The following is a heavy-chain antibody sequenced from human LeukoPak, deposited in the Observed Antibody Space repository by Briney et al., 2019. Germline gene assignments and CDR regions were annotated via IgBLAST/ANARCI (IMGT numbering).Heavy chain of an antibody. CDR1: GFTFSGYW. D-gene: IGHD6-13*01. J-gene: IGHJ4*02. Sequence: PGGSLRLSCAASGFTFSGYWMSWVRQAPGKGLEWVANIKQDGSEKYYVESVKGRFTISRDNAKNSLYLQMNSLRAEDTAIYYCATGQQLGYWGQGTLVTVSS. V-gene: IGHV3-7*01. CDR3: ATGQQLGY. CDR2: IKQDGSEK.